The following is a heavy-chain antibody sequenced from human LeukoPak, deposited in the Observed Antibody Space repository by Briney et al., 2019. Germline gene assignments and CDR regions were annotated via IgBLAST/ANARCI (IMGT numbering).Heavy chain of an antibody. CDR1: GYTFTGYY. CDR3: ARGGYYYDSSGYYQFDY. CDR2: INPNSGGT. D-gene: IGHD3-22*01. J-gene: IGHJ4*02. V-gene: IGHV1-2*02. Sequence: GASVKVSCKASGYTFTGYYMHWVRQAPGQGLEWMGWINPNSGGTNYAQKFQGRVTMTRDTSISTAYMELSRLRSDDTAVYYCARGGYYYDSSGYYQFDYWGQRTLVTVSS.